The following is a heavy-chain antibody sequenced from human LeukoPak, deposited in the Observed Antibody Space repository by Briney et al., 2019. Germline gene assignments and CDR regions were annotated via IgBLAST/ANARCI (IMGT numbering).Heavy chain of an antibody. CDR1: GFTFSSYS. CDR2: ISSSSSTI. J-gene: IGHJ4*02. D-gene: IGHD5-18*01. Sequence: PGGSLRLSCAASGFTFSSYSMNWVRQAPGKGLEWVSYISSSSSTIYYADSVKGRFTISRDNAKNSLYLQMNSLRAEDTAVYYCARAQKYSYGYLPSDYWGQGTLVTVSS. V-gene: IGHV3-48*04. CDR3: ARAQKYSYGYLPSDY.